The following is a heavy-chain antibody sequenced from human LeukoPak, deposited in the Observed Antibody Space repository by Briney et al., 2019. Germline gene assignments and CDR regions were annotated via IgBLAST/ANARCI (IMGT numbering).Heavy chain of an antibody. CDR2: TYYRSKWYN. D-gene: IGHD3-10*01. J-gene: IGHJ3*02. CDR1: GDSVSSNSAA. V-gene: IGHV6-1*01. CDR3: ARLGFGELNDAFDI. Sequence: SQTLSLTCAISGDSVSSNSAAWNWIRQSPSRDLEWLVRTYYRSKWYNDYAVSVKSRITITPDTSKNQFSLQLNSVTPEDTAVYYCARLGFGELNDAFDIWGQGTMVTVSS.